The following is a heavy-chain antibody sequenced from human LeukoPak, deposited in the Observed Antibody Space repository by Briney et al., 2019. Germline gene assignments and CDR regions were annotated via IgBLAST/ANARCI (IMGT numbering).Heavy chain of an antibody. Sequence: ASVKVSCKASGYTFTSYGISWVRQAPGQGPEWMGWISAYNGNTNYAQKLQGRVTMTTGTSTSTAYMELRSLRSDDTAVYYCARDILAAGFDYWGQGTLVTVSS. J-gene: IGHJ4*02. CDR1: GYTFTSYG. V-gene: IGHV1-18*01. CDR3: ARDILAAGFDY. CDR2: ISAYNGNT. D-gene: IGHD3-9*01.